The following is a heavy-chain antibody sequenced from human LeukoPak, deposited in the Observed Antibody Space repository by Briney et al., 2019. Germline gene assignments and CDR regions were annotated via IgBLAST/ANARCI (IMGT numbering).Heavy chain of an antibody. Sequence: SETLSLTCAVYGGSFSGYYWSWIRQPPGKGLEWIEEINHSGSTNYNPSLKSRVTISVDTSKNQFSLKLSSVTAADTAVYYCARMSRGHCSGGSCPRGGMDVWGQGTTVTVSS. D-gene: IGHD2-15*01. V-gene: IGHV4-34*01. J-gene: IGHJ6*02. CDR2: INHSGST. CDR3: ARMSRGHCSGGSCPRGGMDV. CDR1: GGSFSGYY.